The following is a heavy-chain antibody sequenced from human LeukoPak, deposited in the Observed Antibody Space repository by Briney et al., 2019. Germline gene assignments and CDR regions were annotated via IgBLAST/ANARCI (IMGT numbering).Heavy chain of an antibody. D-gene: IGHD6-13*01. Sequence: SETLSLTCSVSGGFISRYYWRWIPQPRAKGLEWMGYIYYRGSTNNTPSLKSRVTISIDTAKNQFSLKRSSVTAADTAVYYCAGGYSSSWYEYYYYYMDVWGKGTTVTISS. CDR1: GGFISRYY. CDR2: IYYRGST. CDR3: AGGYSSSWYEYYYYYMDV. V-gene: IGHV4-59*01. J-gene: IGHJ6*03.